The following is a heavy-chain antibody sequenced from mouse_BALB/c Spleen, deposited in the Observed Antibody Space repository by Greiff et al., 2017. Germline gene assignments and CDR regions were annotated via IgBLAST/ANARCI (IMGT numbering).Heavy chain of an antibody. CDR2: ISSGGSYT. D-gene: IGHD2-4*01. Sequence: EVKVVESGGDLVKPGGSLKLSCAASGFTFSSYGMSWVRQTPDKRLEWVATISSGGSYTYYPDSVKGRFTISRDNAKNTLYLQMSSLKSEDTAMYYCARHGGLRLWFAYWGQGTLVTVSA. V-gene: IGHV5-6*01. CDR3: ARHGGLRLWFAY. CDR1: GFTFSSYG. J-gene: IGHJ3*01.